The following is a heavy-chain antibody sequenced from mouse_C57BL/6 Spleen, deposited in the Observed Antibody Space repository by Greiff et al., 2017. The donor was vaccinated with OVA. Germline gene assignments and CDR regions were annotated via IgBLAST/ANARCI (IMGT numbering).Heavy chain of an antibody. J-gene: IGHJ2*01. CDR2: ISYDGSN. CDR1: GYSITSGYY. Sequence: EVHLVESGPGLVKPSQSLSLTCSVTGYSITSGYYWNWIRQFPGNKLEWMGYISYDGSNNYNPSLKNRISITRDTSKNQFFLKLNSVTTEDTATYYCAREDGNLYYFDYWGQGTTLTVSS. V-gene: IGHV3-6*01. CDR3: AREDGNLYYFDY. D-gene: IGHD2-1*01.